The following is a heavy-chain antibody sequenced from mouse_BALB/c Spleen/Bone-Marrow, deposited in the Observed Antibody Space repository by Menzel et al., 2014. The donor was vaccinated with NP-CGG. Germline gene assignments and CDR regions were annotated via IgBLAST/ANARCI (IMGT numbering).Heavy chain of an antibody. CDR2: INPSTGYT. CDR3: ARNYDYDGGYYAMDY. D-gene: IGHD2-4*01. CDR1: GYNFISYW. V-gene: IGHV1-7*01. Sequence: ESGAELAKPGASVKMSCKASGYNFISYWMHWVKQRPGQGLEWIGYINPSTGYTEYNQKFKDKATLTADKSSSKAYKQLSSLTSEDSAVYYCARNYDYDGGYYAMDYWGQGTSVTVSS. J-gene: IGHJ4*01.